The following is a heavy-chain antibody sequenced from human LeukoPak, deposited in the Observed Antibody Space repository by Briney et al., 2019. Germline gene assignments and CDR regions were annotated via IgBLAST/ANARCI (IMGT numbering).Heavy chain of an antibody. CDR1: GFTVSSYY. CDR3: ARDFMVRGRRGKAPGGYYYYMDV. Sequence: GGSLRLSCAASGFTVSSYYMNWVRQAPGKELEWVSVIYTGGGRYYADSVRGRFTISRDTSKNMVFLQMNSLRAEDTAVYYCARDFMVRGRRGKAPGGYYYYMDVWGKGTTVTISS. D-gene: IGHD3-10*01. J-gene: IGHJ6*03. V-gene: IGHV3-53*01. CDR2: IYTGGGR.